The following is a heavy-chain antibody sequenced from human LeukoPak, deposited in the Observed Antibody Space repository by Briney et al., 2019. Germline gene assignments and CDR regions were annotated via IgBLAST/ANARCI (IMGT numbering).Heavy chain of an antibody. CDR1: GYTFTDYY. CDR3: ARGYCSGGTCYLVENWFDP. CDR2: NNPNSGGT. V-gene: IGHV1-2*06. Sequence: GASVKVSCKASGYTFTDYYMYWVRQAPGQGPEWMGRNNPNSGGTDYAQNFQGRVTMTRDTSISTAYMELSRLRSDDTAVYYCARGYCSGGTCYLVENWFDPWGQGTLVTVSS. J-gene: IGHJ5*02. D-gene: IGHD2-15*01.